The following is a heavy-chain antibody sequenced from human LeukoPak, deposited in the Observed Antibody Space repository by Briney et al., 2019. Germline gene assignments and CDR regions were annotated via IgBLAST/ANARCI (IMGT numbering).Heavy chain of an antibody. CDR3: ARLLSGVVVVPAALYHYYYMDV. CDR1: GNTFTSYD. Sequence: ASVKVSCKASGNTFTSYDTNWVRQATGQGLKWLGWRTPNSGNTGYAQKFQGRVTMTRNTSISTAYMELSSLRSEDTAVYYCARLLSGVVVVPAALYHYYYMDVWGKGTTVTVSS. CDR2: RTPNSGNT. D-gene: IGHD2-2*01. J-gene: IGHJ6*03. V-gene: IGHV1-8*01.